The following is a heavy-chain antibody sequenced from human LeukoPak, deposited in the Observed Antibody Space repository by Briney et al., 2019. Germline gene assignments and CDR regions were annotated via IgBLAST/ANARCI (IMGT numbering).Heavy chain of an antibody. CDR3: ASPYSSRWYELCY. J-gene: IGHJ4*02. CDR2: ISSSSAYI. D-gene: IGHD6-13*01. CDR1: GFTFSSYN. V-gene: IGHV3-21*01. Sequence: GGSLRLSCAASGFTFSSYNMNWVRQAPGKGLEWVSSISSSSAYIYYADSVMGRFTISRDNAKNSLYLQMNSLRPEDTAVYYCASPYSSRWYELCYWGQGTLVTVSS.